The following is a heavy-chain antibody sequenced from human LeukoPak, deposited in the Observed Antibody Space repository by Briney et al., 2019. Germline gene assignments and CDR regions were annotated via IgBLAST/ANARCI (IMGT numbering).Heavy chain of an antibody. CDR1: GFTFSSYA. CDR3: AREALPGYCSSTTCAFDY. J-gene: IGHJ4*02. V-gene: IGHV3-30-3*01. CDR2: ISYDGSKK. Sequence: GRSLRLSCAASGFTFSSYAMHWVRQAPGKGLEWVAVISYDGSKKYYADSVKGRFTISRDNSKNTLYLQMNSLRAEDTAVYYCAREALPGYCSSTTCAFDYWGQGTLVTVSS. D-gene: IGHD2-2*01.